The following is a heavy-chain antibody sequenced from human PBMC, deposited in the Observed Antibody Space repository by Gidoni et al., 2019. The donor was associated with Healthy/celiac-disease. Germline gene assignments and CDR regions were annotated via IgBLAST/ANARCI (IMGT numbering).Heavy chain of an antibody. CDR1: GGSIRSSSSY. D-gene: IGHD4-17*01. Sequence: QLQLQESGPGLVKPSETLSLTCTVSGGSIRSSSSYWGWLRQPPGKGLAWIWSIYYSGSTYYNPSLKSRVTISVATSKNQFSLKLSSVTAADTAVYYCARHSDDYGDPYYFDYWGQGTLVTVSS. CDR2: IYYSGST. V-gene: IGHV4-39*01. J-gene: IGHJ4*02. CDR3: ARHSDDYGDPYYFDY.